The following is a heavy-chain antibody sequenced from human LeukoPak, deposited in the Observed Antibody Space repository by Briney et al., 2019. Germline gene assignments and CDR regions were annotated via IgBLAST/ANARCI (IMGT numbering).Heavy chain of an antibody. CDR2: ISAYNGNT. Sequence: ASVKVSCKASGYTFTSYGISWVRQAPGQGLEWMGWISAYNGNTNYAQKLQGRVTMTTDTSTSTAYMELRSLRSDDTAVYYCARVPTVPLLVEVGRQQLDYWGQGTLVTVSS. V-gene: IGHV1-18*01. CDR1: GYTFTSYG. J-gene: IGHJ4*02. CDR3: ARVPTVPLLVEVGRQQLDY. D-gene: IGHD6-13*01.